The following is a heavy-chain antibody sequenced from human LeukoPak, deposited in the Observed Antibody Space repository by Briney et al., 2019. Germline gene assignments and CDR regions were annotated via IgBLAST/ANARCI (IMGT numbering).Heavy chain of an antibody. Sequence: GGSLRLSCAASGFTFSSYAMSWVRQAPGKGLEWVSAISGSGGSTYYADSVKGRFTISRDNSKNTLYLQMNSLRAEDTAVYYCAKDSPYYYGSGSYPFDPWGQGTLVTVSS. CDR2: ISGSGGST. CDR1: GFTFSSYA. J-gene: IGHJ5*02. V-gene: IGHV3-23*01. CDR3: AKDSPYYYGSGSYPFDP. D-gene: IGHD3-10*01.